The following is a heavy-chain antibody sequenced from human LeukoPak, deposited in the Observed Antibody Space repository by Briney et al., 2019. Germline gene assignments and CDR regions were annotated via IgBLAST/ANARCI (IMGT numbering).Heavy chain of an antibody. CDR3: ARGQGPGVATRRGGFDI. CDR2: IYYTGTT. D-gene: IGHD6-6*01. CDR1: GGSIYGGDYY. Sequence: PSQTLSLTCTVSGGSIYGGDYYWTWIRQSPGQGLQWIGYIYYTGTTYYNPSLKSRATISVDTSQDKFSLRLNSETAADMAVYFCARGQGPGVATRRGGFDIWGQGTTVTVSS. J-gene: IGHJ3*02. V-gene: IGHV4-30-4*01.